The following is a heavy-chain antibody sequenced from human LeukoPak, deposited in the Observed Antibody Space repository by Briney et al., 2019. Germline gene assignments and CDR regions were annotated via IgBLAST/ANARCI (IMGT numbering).Heavy chain of an antibody. Sequence: SETLSLTCSVSGGSISSDSYYWSWVRQPPGKGLEWIGSIYYSGSTYYHPSVKSRVTISVDTSKNQFSLNLSSVTAADTAVYYCARKVDTAMYFDYWGQGTLVTVSS. CDR1: GGSISSDSYY. CDR3: ARKVDTAMYFDY. D-gene: IGHD5-18*01. V-gene: IGHV4-39*01. CDR2: IYYSGST. J-gene: IGHJ4*02.